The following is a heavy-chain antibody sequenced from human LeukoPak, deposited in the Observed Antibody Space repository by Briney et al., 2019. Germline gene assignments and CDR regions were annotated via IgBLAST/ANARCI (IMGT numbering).Heavy chain of an antibody. J-gene: IGHJ4*02. CDR2: ISGSGGST. V-gene: IGHV3-23*01. Sequence: GGSLRLSCAASGFTFNSYTMNWVRQAPGKGLEWVSVISGSGGSTYYADSVKGRFTISRDNSKNTLYVQMNSLRAEATAVYYCVKAVGSRWYYFDYGGEGTLVTASS. CDR1: GFTFNSYT. CDR3: VKAVGSRWYYFDY. D-gene: IGHD6-13*01.